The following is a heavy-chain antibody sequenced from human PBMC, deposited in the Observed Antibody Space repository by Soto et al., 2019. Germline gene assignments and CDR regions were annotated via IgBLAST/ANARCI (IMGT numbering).Heavy chain of an antibody. CDR3: ARASYSTRYLDY. D-gene: IGHD4-4*01. CDR1: GGSISSGDYY. Sequence: PSETLSLTCTVSGGSISSGDYYWSWIRQPPGKGLEWIGYIYYSGSTYYNPSLKSRVTISVDTSKNQFSLKLSSVTAADTAVYYCARASYSTRYLDYWGQGTLVTVSS. CDR2: IYYSGST. V-gene: IGHV4-30-4*01. J-gene: IGHJ4*02.